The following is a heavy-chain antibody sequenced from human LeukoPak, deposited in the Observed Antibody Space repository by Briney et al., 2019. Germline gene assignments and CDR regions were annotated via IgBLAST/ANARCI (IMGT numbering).Heavy chain of an antibody. J-gene: IGHJ4*02. CDR3: ARVGAAAGPEYFDY. CDR2: IYYSGST. CDR1: AGSISSYY. Sequence: SETLSLTCTISAGSISSYYWSWIRQPPGKGLEWIGYIYYSGSTNYNPSLKSRFTISVDTSKNQFSLKLSSVTAADTAVYYCARVGAAAGPEYFDYWGQGTLVTVSS. D-gene: IGHD6-13*01. V-gene: IGHV4-59*08.